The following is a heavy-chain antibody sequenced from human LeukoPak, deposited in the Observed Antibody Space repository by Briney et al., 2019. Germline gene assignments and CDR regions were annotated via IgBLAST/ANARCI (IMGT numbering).Heavy chain of an antibody. D-gene: IGHD2-2*01. J-gene: IGHJ4*02. CDR3: ATLSVVGPFKNAFCSSTSCDDY. V-gene: IGHV1-24*01. Sequence: APVKVSCKVSGYTLTELSMHWVRQAPGKGLEWMGGFDPEDGETIYAQKFQGRVTMTEDTSTDTAYMELSSLRSEDTAVYYCATLSVVGPFKNAFCSSTSCDDYWGQGTLVTVSS. CDR1: GYTLTELS. CDR2: FDPEDGET.